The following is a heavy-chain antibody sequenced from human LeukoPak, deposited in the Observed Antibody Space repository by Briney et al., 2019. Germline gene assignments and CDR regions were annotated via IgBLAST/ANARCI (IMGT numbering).Heavy chain of an antibody. Sequence: SETLSLTCTVSGGSISSYYLSWVRQPAGKGLEWIGRIYTSGSTNYYPSLKSRVTMSVDTSKNQFSLKLSSVNAADTAVYYCAKERRYDFWSGHSIYYWGQGTLVTVSS. J-gene: IGHJ4*02. CDR1: GGSISSYY. CDR3: AKERRYDFWSGHSIYY. D-gene: IGHD3-3*01. V-gene: IGHV4-4*07. CDR2: IYTSGST.